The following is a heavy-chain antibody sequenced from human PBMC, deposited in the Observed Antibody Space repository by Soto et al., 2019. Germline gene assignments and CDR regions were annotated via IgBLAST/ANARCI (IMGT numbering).Heavy chain of an antibody. CDR2: ISYDGSNK. CDR3: ARGQDIVVVVAATGGYFDY. V-gene: IGHV3-30-3*01. Sequence: GGSLRLSCAASGFTFSSYAMHWVRQAPGKGLEWVAVISYDGSNKYYADSVKGRFTISRDNSKNTLYLQMNSLRAEDTAVYYCARGQDIVVVVAATGGYFDYWGQGTLVTVSS. CDR1: GFTFSSYA. J-gene: IGHJ4*02. D-gene: IGHD2-15*01.